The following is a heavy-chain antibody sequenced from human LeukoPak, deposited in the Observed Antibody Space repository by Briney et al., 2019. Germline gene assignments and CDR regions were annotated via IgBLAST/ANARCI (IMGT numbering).Heavy chain of an antibody. CDR2: IIPILGIA. J-gene: IGHJ4*02. CDR1: GYTFTTFG. Sequence: SVKVSCKASGYTFTTFGISWVRQAPGQGLEWMGRIIPILGIANYAQKFQGRVTITADKSTSTAYMELSSLRSEDTAVYYCARETGYSSSWYCFDYWGQGTLVTVSS. D-gene: IGHD6-13*01. CDR3: ARETGYSSSWYCFDY. V-gene: IGHV1-69*04.